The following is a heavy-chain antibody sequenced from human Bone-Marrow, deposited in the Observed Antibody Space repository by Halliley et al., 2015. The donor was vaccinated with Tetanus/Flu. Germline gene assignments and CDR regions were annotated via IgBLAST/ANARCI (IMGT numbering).Heavy chain of an antibody. CDR2: IDPRDSYP. CDR3: AGGSIRNHFDY. D-gene: IGHD3-10*01. Sequence: EWLGRIDPRDSYPNYSPSFQDRVTISIDASINTVFLQWDSLKASDTAVYYCAGGSIRNHFDYWGQGALVTVSS. J-gene: IGHJ4*02. V-gene: IGHV5-10-1*01.